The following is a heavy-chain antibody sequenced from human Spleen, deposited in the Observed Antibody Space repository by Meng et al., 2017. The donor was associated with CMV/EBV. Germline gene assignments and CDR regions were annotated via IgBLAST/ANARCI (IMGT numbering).Heavy chain of an antibody. V-gene: IGHV3-23*03. D-gene: IGHD3-10*01. Sequence: SGFTFSSYAISWVRQAPGKGLAWVSVIYSGGSSTYYADSVKGRFTISRDNSKNTLYLQMNSLRAEDTAVYYCAKEELYYGSGGSYFDYWGQGTLVTVSS. CDR3: AKEELYYGSGGSYFDY. CDR2: IYSGGSST. CDR1: GFTFSSYA. J-gene: IGHJ4*02.